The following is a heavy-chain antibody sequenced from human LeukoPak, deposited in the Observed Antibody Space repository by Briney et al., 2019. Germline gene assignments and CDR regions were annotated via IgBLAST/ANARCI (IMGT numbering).Heavy chain of an antibody. Sequence: SETLSLSCAVSGYSISSGYYWGWFRPPPGKGLEWIGSIYHSGSTYYNPSLKSRVTISVDTSKNQLSLKLSSVTAADTAVYYCARDGDYVYFDYWGQGTLVTVSS. CDR3: ARDGDYVYFDY. V-gene: IGHV4-38-2*02. D-gene: IGHD4-17*01. CDR2: IYHSGST. CDR1: GYSISSGYY. J-gene: IGHJ4*02.